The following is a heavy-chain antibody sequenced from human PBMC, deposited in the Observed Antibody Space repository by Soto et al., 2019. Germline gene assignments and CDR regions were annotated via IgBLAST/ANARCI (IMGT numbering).Heavy chain of an antibody. CDR2: IRSKAYGGTT. CDR3: TRTATVRDAFDI. Sequence: GWSLRLSCTASGFTFGDYAMSWVRQAPGKGLEWVGFIRSKAYGGTTEYAASVKGRFTISRDDSKSIAYLQMNSLKTEDTAVYYFTRTATVRDAFDIWGQGTMV. J-gene: IGHJ3*02. D-gene: IGHD1-26*01. V-gene: IGHV3-49*04. CDR1: GFTFGDYA.